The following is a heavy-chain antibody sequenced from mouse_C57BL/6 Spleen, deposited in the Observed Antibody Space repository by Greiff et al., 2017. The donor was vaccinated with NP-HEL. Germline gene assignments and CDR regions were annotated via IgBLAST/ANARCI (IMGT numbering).Heavy chain of an antibody. CDR3: ARGYYGSTFYWYFDV. J-gene: IGHJ1*03. Sequence: QVQLQQSGPELVKPGASVKISCKASGYAFSSSWMNWVKQRPGKGLEWIGRIYPGDGDTNYNGKFKGKARLTADKSSSTADMQLSSLTSEDSAVYFCARGYYGSTFYWYFDVWGTGTTVTVSS. D-gene: IGHD1-1*01. CDR2: IYPGDGDT. V-gene: IGHV1-82*01. CDR1: GYAFSSSW.